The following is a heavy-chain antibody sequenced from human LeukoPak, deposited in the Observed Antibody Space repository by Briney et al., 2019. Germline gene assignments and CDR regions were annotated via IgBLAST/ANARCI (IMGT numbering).Heavy chain of an antibody. CDR2: IYNSGTT. D-gene: IGHD1-26*01. V-gene: IGHV4-4*07. CDR3: ARDRLGATGHWRIDV. Sequence: SVTLSLTCTVSGGSFSSYYWTWIRQPAGKGLEWIGRIYNSGTTNYSPSLESRVTMSLDTSKNRFSLSLSSVTAADTAVYYCARDRLGATGHWRIDVWGRGTLVTVSS. J-gene: IGHJ2*01. CDR1: GGSFSSYY.